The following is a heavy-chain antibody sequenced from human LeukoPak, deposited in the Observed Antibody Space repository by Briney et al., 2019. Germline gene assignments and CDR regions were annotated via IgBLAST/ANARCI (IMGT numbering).Heavy chain of an antibody. CDR1: GFTFSSYA. Sequence: GGSLRLSCAASGFTFSSYAMSWVRQAPGKGLEWVSAISGSGGSTYYADSVKGRFTISRDNSKNTLYLQMNSLRAEDTAVYYCAKGPHYDILTGREYYYYYMDVWGKGTTVTVSS. CDR3: AKGPHYDILTGREYYYYYMDV. CDR2: ISGSGGST. V-gene: IGHV3-23*01. D-gene: IGHD3-9*01. J-gene: IGHJ6*03.